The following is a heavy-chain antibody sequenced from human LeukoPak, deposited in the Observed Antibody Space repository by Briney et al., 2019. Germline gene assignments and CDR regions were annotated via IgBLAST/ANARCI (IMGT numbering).Heavy chain of an antibody. J-gene: IGHJ4*02. Sequence: GGSLRLSCAASGFTVSSNYMSWVRQAPGKGLEWVSFIYSGGSTYYSDSVKGRCTIFRDNSKSTLYLQMNSLRAEDTAVYYCARDEYDILTGYPGDYWGQGTLVTVSS. CDR1: GFTVSSNY. CDR2: IYSGGST. D-gene: IGHD3-9*01. CDR3: ARDEYDILTGYPGDY. V-gene: IGHV3-66*01.